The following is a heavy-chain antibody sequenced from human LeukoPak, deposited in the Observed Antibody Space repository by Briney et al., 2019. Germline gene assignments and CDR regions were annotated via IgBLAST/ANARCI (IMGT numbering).Heavy chain of an antibody. CDR2: IYYSGST. Sequence: SETLSLTCTVSGGSISSSSYYWGWIRQPPGKGLEWIGSIYYSGSTYYNPSLKSRVTISVDTSKNQFSLKLRSVTAADTAVYYCARGYYDILTGYYKYWYFDLWGRGPLVTVSS. CDR3: ARGYYDILTGYYKYWYFDL. D-gene: IGHD3-9*01. J-gene: IGHJ2*01. CDR1: GGSISSSSYY. V-gene: IGHV4-39*07.